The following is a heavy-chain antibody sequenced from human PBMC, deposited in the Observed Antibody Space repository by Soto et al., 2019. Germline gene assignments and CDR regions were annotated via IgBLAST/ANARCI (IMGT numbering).Heavy chain of an antibody. Sequence: PGGSLGLSCSASVFTFSSYWMSWVRQAPGKGLEWVAKIKQDGSEKYYVDSVKGRFTISRDNAKNSLYLQMNSLRAEDTAVYYCAKKVKSGPGSQYFDYWGQGTLDTGSS. CDR3: AKKVKSGPGSQYFDY. D-gene: IGHD3-10*01. V-gene: IGHV3-7*01. J-gene: IGHJ4*02. CDR1: VFTFSSYW. CDR2: IKQDGSEK.